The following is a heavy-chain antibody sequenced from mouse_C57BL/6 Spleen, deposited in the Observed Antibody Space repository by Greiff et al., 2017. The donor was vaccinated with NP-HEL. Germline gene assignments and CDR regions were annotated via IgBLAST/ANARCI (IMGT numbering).Heavy chain of an antibody. Sequence: LVESGAELVRPGTSVKMSCKASGYTFTNYWIGWAKQRPGHGLEWIGDIYPGGGYTNYNEKFKGKATLTADKSSSTAYMQFSSLTSEDSAIYYCVTTVVEGAMDYWGQGTSVTVSS. CDR3: VTTVVEGAMDY. D-gene: IGHD1-1*01. CDR1: GYTFTNYW. CDR2: IYPGGGYT. V-gene: IGHV1-63*01. J-gene: IGHJ4*01.